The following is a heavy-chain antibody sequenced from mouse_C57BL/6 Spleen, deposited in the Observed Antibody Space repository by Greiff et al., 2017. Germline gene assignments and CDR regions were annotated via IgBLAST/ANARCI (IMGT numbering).Heavy chain of an antibody. CDR2: IDPSDSYT. J-gene: IGHJ1*03. CDR1: GYTFTSYW. CDR3: ARSLGSSYGYFDV. D-gene: IGHD1-1*01. Sequence: QVQLQQPGAELVKPGASVKLSCKASGYTFTSYWMQWVKQRPGQGLEWIGEIDPSDSYTNYNQKFKSKATVTVDTSSSKAYVQLSSLTSEDSVVYYCARSLGSSYGYFDVWGTGTTVTVSS. V-gene: IGHV1-50*01.